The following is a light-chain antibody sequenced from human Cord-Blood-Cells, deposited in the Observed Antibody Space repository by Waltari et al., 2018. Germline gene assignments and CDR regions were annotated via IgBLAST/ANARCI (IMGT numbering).Light chain of an antibody. V-gene: IGLV3-25*03. Sequence: SYELTQPPSVSVSPGQTARITCSGDALPKQYAYWYQQKPGQAPVLVIYKDSERPSGISERFSGSSSGTTVTLTISGVQAEDEADYYCQSADSSGTYVVFGGGNKLTVL. J-gene: IGLJ2*01. CDR3: QSADSSGTYVV. CDR2: KDS. CDR1: ALPKQY.